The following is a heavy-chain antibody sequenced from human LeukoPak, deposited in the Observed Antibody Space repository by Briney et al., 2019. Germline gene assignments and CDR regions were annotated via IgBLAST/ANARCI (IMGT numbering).Heavy chain of an antibody. V-gene: IGHV3-66*01. J-gene: IGHJ3*01. D-gene: IGHD3-3*01. CDR3: ARDPVHSRSFLS. CDR1: GFTFSNYN. Sequence: PGGSLRLSCAASGFTFSNYNMNWVRQAPGKGLEWVSVIYSGGSTYYADPVKGRFTISRDNSKNTLYLQMNSLRAEDTAVYYCARDPVHSRSFLSWGQGTMVTVSS. CDR2: IYSGGST.